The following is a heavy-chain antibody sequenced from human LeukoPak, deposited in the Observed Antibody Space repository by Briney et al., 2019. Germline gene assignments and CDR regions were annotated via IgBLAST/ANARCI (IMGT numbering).Heavy chain of an antibody. D-gene: IGHD6-13*01. Sequence: GGSLRLSCAASGFTFTFSAYAIHWVRQAPGKGLEWVAVMWYDGSNEYYADSVKGRFSISRDNSKNTVYLQMDSLRVEDMAVYYCAKDSKITSADYYFDYWGLGTLVTVSS. CDR1: GFTFTFSAYA. CDR2: MWYDGSNE. J-gene: IGHJ4*02. V-gene: IGHV3-30*02. CDR3: AKDSKITSADYYFDY.